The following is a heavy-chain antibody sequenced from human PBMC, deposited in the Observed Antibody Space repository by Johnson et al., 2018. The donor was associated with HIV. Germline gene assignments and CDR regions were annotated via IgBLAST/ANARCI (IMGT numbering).Heavy chain of an antibody. CDR3: ARDTTSGLDGSSWDGAFDI. CDR2: INWNGGST. V-gene: IGHV3-66*02. J-gene: IGHJ3*02. CDR1: GFTVTSDY. Sequence: VQLVESGGGLVQPGGSLRLSCAASGFTVTSDYMSWVRQAPGKGLEWVSGINWNGGSTGYADSVKGRFTISRDNSKNTLYLEMNSLRAEDTAVYYCARDTTSGLDGSSWDGAFDIWGQGTMVTVSS. D-gene: IGHD6-13*01.